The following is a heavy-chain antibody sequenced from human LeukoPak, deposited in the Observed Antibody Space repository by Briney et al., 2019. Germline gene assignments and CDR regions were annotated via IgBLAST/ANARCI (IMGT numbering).Heavy chain of an antibody. V-gene: IGHV1-3*01. CDR3: AREIVVVINPDYYYYGMDV. CDR1: GYTFTTYI. CDR2: INAGNANT. J-gene: IGHJ6*02. Sequence: GASVKVSCKASGYTFTTYIMHWVRQAPGQRLEWMGWINAGNANTKYSQKFQGRVTITRDTSASTAYMELSSLRSEDTAVYYCAREIVVVINPDYYYYGMDVWGQGTTVTVSS. D-gene: IGHD3-22*01.